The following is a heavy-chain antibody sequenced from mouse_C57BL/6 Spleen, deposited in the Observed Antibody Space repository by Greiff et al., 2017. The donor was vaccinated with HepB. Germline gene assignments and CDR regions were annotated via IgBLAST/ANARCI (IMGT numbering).Heavy chain of an antibody. J-gene: IGHJ2*01. V-gene: IGHV1-69*01. CDR1: GYTFTSYW. CDR2: IDPSDSYT. Sequence: QVQLQQSGAELVMPGASVKLSCKASGYTFTSYWMHWVKQRPGQGLEWIGEIDPSDSYTNYNQKFKGKSTLTVDKSSSTAYMQLSSLTSEDSAVYYCAVLYYWGQGTTLTVSS. CDR3: AVLYY. D-gene: IGHD1-1*02.